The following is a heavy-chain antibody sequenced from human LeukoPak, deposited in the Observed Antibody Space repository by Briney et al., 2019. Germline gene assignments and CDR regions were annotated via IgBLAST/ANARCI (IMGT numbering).Heavy chain of an antibody. J-gene: IGHJ4*02. Sequence: PGRSLRLSCAASRFTFSTYWMHWVRQAPGKGLAWVSRISADGSSTTYADSVKGRFTISRDNAKNTLYLQMNSLRAEDTALYHCARDGDDYNYFDWWGQGALVTVSS. D-gene: IGHD5-24*01. V-gene: IGHV3-74*01. CDR2: ISADGSST. CDR1: RFTFSTYW. CDR3: ARDGDDYNYFDW.